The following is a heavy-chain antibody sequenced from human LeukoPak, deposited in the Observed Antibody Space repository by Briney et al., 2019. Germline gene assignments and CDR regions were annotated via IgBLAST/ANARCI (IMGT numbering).Heavy chain of an antibody. Sequence: PGGSLRLSCGASGFTFSSYGMHWVRQAPGKGLEWVAVILYDGSNKYYADSVKGRFTISRDNSKNTLYLQMNSLRAEDTAVYYCARDRYYDSSGYYFDYWGQGTLVTVSS. CDR3: ARDRYYDSSGYYFDY. J-gene: IGHJ4*02. V-gene: IGHV3-33*01. D-gene: IGHD3-22*01. CDR2: ILYDGSNK. CDR1: GFTFSSYG.